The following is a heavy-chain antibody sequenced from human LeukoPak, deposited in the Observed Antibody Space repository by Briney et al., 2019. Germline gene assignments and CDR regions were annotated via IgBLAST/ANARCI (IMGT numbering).Heavy chain of an antibody. Sequence: SETLSLTCAVYGGSFSGYYWSWIRQPPGKGLERIGEINHSGSTNYNPSLKSRVTISVDTSKNQFSLKLSSVTAADTAVYYCAREPLRITIFGVAPRNYMDVWGKGTTVTVSS. V-gene: IGHV4-34*01. CDR3: AREPLRITIFGVAPRNYMDV. D-gene: IGHD3-3*01. J-gene: IGHJ6*03. CDR1: GGSFSGYY. CDR2: INHSGST.